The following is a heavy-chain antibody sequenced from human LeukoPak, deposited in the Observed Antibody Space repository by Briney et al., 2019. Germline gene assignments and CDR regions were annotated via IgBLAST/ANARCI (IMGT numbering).Heavy chain of an antibody. V-gene: IGHV5-51*01. CDR1: GYSFTSYW. CDR2: INPGDSDT. Sequence: GESLKISCKGSGYSFTSYWIAWVRRMPGKGLEGLGFINPGDSDTRYSPSFQGQVTISADKSFTTAYLQWSSLKASDTAIYYCARQGVHYYDSSPYDYWGQGTLVTVSS. J-gene: IGHJ4*02. CDR3: ARQGVHYYDSSPYDY. D-gene: IGHD3-22*01.